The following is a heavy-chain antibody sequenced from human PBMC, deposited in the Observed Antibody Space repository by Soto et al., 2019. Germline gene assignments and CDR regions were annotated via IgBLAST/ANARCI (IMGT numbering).Heavy chain of an antibody. D-gene: IGHD1-26*01. CDR3: TAGIVGDTYGMDV. Sequence: EVQLVESGVDLVKPGGSLRLSCAASGFTFTDAWMNWVRQAPGKGLEWVGRIKGKSHGGTTDCAAPVKGRFTIARDDSKNTLYLQMNNLKTEDTAVYYCTAGIVGDTYGMDVWRQGTTVTVSS. CDR1: GFTFTDAW. CDR2: IKGKSHGGTT. V-gene: IGHV3-15*07. J-gene: IGHJ6*02.